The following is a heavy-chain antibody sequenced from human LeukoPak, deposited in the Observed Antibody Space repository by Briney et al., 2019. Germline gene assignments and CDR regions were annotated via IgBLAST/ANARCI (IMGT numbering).Heavy chain of an antibody. V-gene: IGHV1-18*01. CDR1: GYTFTSYG. D-gene: IGHD1-26*01. J-gene: IGHJ4*02. CDR3: ARDRGGWDSYYFDY. CDR2: ISAYNGNI. Sequence: GASVKVSCKASGYTFTSYGISWVRQAPGQGLEWMGWISAYNGNINYAQKLQGRVTMTTDTSTSTAYMELRSLRSDDTAVYYCARDRGGWDSYYFDYWGQGTLVTVSS.